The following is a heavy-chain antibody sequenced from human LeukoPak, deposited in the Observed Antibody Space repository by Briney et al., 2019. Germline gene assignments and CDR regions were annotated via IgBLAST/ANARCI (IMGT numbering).Heavy chain of an antibody. J-gene: IGHJ6*04. V-gene: IGHV3-21*01. CDR2: ISSSSSYI. D-gene: IGHD3-3*01. CDR3: AAIPVFGVVLHQEPV. Sequence: GGSLRLSCAASGFTFSSYSMNWVRQAPGEGLEWVSSISSSSSYIYYADSVKGRFTISRDNAKNSLYLQMNSLRAEDTAVYYCAAIPVFGVVLHQEPVWGKGTTVTVSS. CDR1: GFTFSSYS.